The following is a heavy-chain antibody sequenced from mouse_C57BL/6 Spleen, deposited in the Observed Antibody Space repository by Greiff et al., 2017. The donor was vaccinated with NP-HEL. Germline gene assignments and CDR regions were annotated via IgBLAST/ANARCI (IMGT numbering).Heavy chain of an antibody. CDR1: GFNIKDDY. V-gene: IGHV14-4*01. D-gene: IGHD1-1*01. CDR2: IDPENGDT. CDR3: TRHYYGSSRYWYFDV. Sequence: VQLQQSGAELVRPGASVKLSCTASGFNIKDDYMHWVKQRPEQGLEWIGWIDPENGDTEYASKFQGKATITADTSSNTAYLQLSSLTSEDTAVYYCTRHYYGSSRYWYFDVWGTGTTVTVSS. J-gene: IGHJ1*03.